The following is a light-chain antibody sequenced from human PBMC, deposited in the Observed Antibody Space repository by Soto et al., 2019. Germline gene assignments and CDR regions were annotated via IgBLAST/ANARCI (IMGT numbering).Light chain of an antibody. J-gene: IGKJ4*01. Sequence: DIQMTQSPSSVAASVGDRVSVTCRASQDIASWLAWYQQKPGKAPKLLIYAASTLQGGVPSRFSGSGSGTDFTLTISSLQPEDFATYYCQQANSFPFTFGGGTKVEIK. V-gene: IGKV1D-12*01. CDR1: QDIASW. CDR3: QQANSFPFT. CDR2: AAS.